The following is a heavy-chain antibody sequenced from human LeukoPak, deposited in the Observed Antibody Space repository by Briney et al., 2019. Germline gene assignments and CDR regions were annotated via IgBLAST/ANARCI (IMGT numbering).Heavy chain of an antibody. V-gene: IGHV1-46*01. Sequence: ASVKVSCKASGYTFTSYYMHWVRQAPGQGLEWMGIINPSGGSTSYAQKFQGRVTMTRDTSTSTVYMELSRLRSDDTAVYYCARDNKPTYVWGSSRPTRTNWFDPWGQGTLVTVSS. CDR2: INPSGGST. J-gene: IGHJ5*02. CDR3: ARDNKPTYVWGSSRPTRTNWFDP. D-gene: IGHD3-16*01. CDR1: GYTFTSYY.